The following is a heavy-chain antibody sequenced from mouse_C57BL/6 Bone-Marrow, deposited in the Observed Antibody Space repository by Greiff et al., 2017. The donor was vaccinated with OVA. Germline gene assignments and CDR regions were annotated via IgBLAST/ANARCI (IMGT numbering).Heavy chain of an antibody. CDR1: GYTFTSYD. J-gene: IGHJ1*03. CDR3: AKKGDYGSSDWYFDV. Sequence: LVESGPELVKPGASVKLSCKASGYTFTSYDINWVKQRPGQGLEWIGWIYPRDGSTKYNEKFKGKATLTVDTSSSTAYMERHSLTSEDSAVYFGAKKGDYGSSDWYFDVWGTGTTVTVSS. D-gene: IGHD1-1*01. CDR2: IYPRDGST. V-gene: IGHV1-85*01.